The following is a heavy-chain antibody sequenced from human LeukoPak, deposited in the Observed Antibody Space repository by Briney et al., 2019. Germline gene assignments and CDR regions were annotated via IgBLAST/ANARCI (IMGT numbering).Heavy chain of an antibody. J-gene: IGHJ6*03. CDR2: IYHSGST. Sequence: SGTLSLTCTVSGGSISSGGYYWSWIRQPPGKGLEWIGYIYHSGSTYYNPSLKSRVTISVDRSKNQFSLKLSSVTAADTAVYYCARSLPHYYYYYMDVWGKGTTVTVSS. D-gene: IGHD2-15*01. CDR1: GGSISSGGYY. CDR3: ARSLPHYYYYYMDV. V-gene: IGHV4-30-2*01.